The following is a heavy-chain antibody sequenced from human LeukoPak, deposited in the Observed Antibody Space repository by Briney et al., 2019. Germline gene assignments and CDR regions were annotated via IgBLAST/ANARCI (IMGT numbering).Heavy chain of an antibody. CDR2: ISYDGSNK. V-gene: IGHV3-30-3*01. CDR3: ARDLPHPIAAAGSDY. D-gene: IGHD6-13*01. CDR1: GFTFSSYA. J-gene: IGHJ4*02. Sequence: PGGSLRLSCAASGFTFSSYAMHWVRQAPGKGLEWVAVISYDGSNKYYADSVKGRFTISRDNSKNTLYLQMNSLRAEDTAVYYCARDLPHPIAAAGSDYWGQGTLVTVSS.